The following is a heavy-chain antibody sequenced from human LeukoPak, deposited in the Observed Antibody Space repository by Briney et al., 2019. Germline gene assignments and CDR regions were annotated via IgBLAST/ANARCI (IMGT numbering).Heavy chain of an antibody. Sequence: ASVKVSCKTSGYTFTVYYMHWVRQAPGQGLEWMGRINPNNGGTNYAQKFQGRVTVTRDTSISTAYMELSRLRSDDTAVYYCASISHVWSGYYTEHFDYWGQGTLVTVSS. V-gene: IGHV1-2*06. CDR3: ASISHVWSGYYTEHFDY. CDR1: GYTFTVYY. CDR2: INPNNGGT. D-gene: IGHD3-3*02. J-gene: IGHJ4*02.